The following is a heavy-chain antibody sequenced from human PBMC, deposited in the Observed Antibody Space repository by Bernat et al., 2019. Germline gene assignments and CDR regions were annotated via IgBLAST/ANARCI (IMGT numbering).Heavy chain of an antibody. Sequence: DVQLVESGGGLFQPGGSLKLSCAASGFSVSVNYMTWVRQAPGRGLEWVSIIYTGDSTYYADSLEGRFTISRDTSKNTLYLQMNSVRVEDTATYFCARIQPSVERHDAFDIWGRGTSVTVSS. J-gene: IGHJ3*02. CDR1: GFSVSVNY. D-gene: IGHD1-1*01. CDR2: IYTGDST. V-gene: IGHV3-53*01. CDR3: ARIQPSVERHDAFDI.